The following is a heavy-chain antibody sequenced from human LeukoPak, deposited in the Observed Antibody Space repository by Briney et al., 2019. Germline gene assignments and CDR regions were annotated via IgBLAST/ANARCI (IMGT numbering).Heavy chain of an antibody. Sequence: GGSLRLSCAASGFTFSSYGMHWVRQAPGKGLEWVSAISGSGGSTYYADSVKGRFTISRDNSKNTLYLQMNSLRAEDTAVYYCAKDVGNTYYFDYWGQGTLVTVSS. D-gene: IGHD1-7*01. CDR3: AKDVGNTYYFDY. CDR2: ISGSGGST. V-gene: IGHV3-23*01. J-gene: IGHJ4*02. CDR1: GFTFSSYG.